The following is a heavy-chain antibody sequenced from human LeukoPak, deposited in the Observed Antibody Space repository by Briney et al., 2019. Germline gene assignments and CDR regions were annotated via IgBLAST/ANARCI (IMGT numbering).Heavy chain of an antibody. CDR2: IYHSGST. Sequence: PSGTLSLTCAVSGGSISSSNWWSWVRQPPGKGLEWIGEIYHSGSTNYNPSLKSRVTISVDKSKNQFSLKLSSVTAADTAVYYCARDNVVVYTGHDAFDIWGQGTMVTVSS. CDR1: GGSISSSNW. D-gene: IGHD2-15*01. J-gene: IGHJ3*02. CDR3: ARDNVVVYTGHDAFDI. V-gene: IGHV4-4*02.